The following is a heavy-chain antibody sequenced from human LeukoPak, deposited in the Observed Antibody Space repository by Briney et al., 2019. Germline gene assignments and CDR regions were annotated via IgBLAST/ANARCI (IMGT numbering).Heavy chain of an antibody. CDR3: ATVASGGHYHYMDV. Sequence: GGSLRLSCADSGFTVNSNYMIWVRQAPAKGLEWVSVIYSGGTTYYADSVKGRFTISRDNSKNTLYLQMGSLRAEDTAVYYCATVASGGHYHYMDVWGRGTTVTVSS. D-gene: IGHD6-19*01. CDR1: GFTVNSNY. V-gene: IGHV3-66*02. J-gene: IGHJ6*03. CDR2: IYSGGTT.